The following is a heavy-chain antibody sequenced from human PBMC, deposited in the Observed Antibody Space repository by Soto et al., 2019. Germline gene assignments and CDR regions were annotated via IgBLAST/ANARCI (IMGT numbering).Heavy chain of an antibody. V-gene: IGHV3-23*01. Sequence: GGSLRLSCVASGFTFSSYALNWVRQAPGRGLEWVSAISGSGGTTYYADSVKGRFTISRDNSKNTLFLQMNSLRAEDAAIYYCAKSPKVISTSLDYWGQGSLVTVSS. CDR1: GFTFSSYA. J-gene: IGHJ4*02. CDR3: AKSPKVISTSLDY. CDR2: ISGSGGTT. D-gene: IGHD3-22*01.